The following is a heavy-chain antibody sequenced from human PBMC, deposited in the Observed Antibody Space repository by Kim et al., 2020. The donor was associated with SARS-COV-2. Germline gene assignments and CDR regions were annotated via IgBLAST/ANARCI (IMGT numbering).Heavy chain of an antibody. Sequence: VKGRFTITRDNAKNSLYLQMNSLRAEDTALYYCAKDIHRAAAEEDYGMDVWGQGTTVTVSS. V-gene: IGHV3-9*01. D-gene: IGHD6-13*01. J-gene: IGHJ6*02. CDR3: AKDIHRAAAEEDYGMDV.